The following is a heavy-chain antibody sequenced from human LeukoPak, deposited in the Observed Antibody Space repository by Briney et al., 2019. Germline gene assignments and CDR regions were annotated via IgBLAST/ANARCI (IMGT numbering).Heavy chain of an antibody. V-gene: IGHV4-34*01. CDR3: ARGLGSGWYGGDY. D-gene: IGHD6-19*01. Sequence: PSETLSLTCAVYGGSFSGYYWSWIRQPPGKGLEWIGEINHRGSTNYNPSLKSRVTISVDTSKNQFSLKLSSVAAADTAVYYCARGLGSGWYGGDYWGQGTLVTVSS. CDR1: GGSFSGYY. J-gene: IGHJ4*02. CDR2: INHRGST.